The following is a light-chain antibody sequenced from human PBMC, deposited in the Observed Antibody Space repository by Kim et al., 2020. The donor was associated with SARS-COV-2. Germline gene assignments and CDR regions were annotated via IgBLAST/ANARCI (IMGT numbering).Light chain of an antibody. Sequence: AATGDISTITCLARQGISSYLAWHQQKPGRAPKVLIDGASTLQSGVPSRFSGSGSGTDFTLTINCLQSEDIATYYCEQYYSYPPTFGQGTKVDIK. CDR3: EQYYSYPPT. CDR1: QGISSY. CDR2: GAS. V-gene: IGKV1-8*01. J-gene: IGKJ1*01.